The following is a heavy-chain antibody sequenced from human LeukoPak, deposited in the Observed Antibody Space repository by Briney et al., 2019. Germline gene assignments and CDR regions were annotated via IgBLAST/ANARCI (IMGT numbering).Heavy chain of an antibody. D-gene: IGHD3-22*01. V-gene: IGHV3-48*02. Sequence: PGGSLRLSCAASGFTFSSYTMNWVRQAPGKGLEWVSYISSTSSTIYYADSVKGRFTISRDSAKNSLYLQMNSLRDEDTAVYYCARAAPYYYDSSGYSAFDSWGQGTMVTVSA. CDR1: GFTFSSYT. CDR2: ISSTSSTI. CDR3: ARAAPYYYDSSGYSAFDS. J-gene: IGHJ3*02.